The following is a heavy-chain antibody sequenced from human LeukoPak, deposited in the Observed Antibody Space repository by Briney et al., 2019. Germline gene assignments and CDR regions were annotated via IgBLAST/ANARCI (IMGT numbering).Heavy chain of an antibody. CDR3: ARLTFGGVIGFDY. V-gene: IGHV3-21*01. CDR2: ISSSGSHM. J-gene: IGHJ4*02. D-gene: IGHD3-16*02. Sequence: GGSLRLSCAASGFTFSSYSMNWVRQAPGKGLEWVSSISSSGSHMYYADSVKGRFTISRDNAKNSLHLQMNSLRAEDTAVYYCARLTFGGVIGFDYWGQGTLVTVSS. CDR1: GFTFSSYS.